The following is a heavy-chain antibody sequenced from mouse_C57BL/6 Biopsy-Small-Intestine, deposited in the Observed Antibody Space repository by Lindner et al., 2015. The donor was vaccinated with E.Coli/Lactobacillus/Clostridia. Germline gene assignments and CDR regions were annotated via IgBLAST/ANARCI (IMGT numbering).Heavy chain of an antibody. CDR2: IDPNSGGT. Sequence: VQLQESGAELVKPGASVKLSCKASGYIFTTYWMHWVKQRPGRGLGWIGRIDPNSGGTEYNEKFKSKATLTVDKFSSTAYMQLSSLTSEDTAVYFCARSGLGTDYWGQGTTLTVSS. CDR3: ARSGLGTDY. D-gene: IGHD3-2*02. J-gene: IGHJ2*01. V-gene: IGHV1-62-3*01. CDR1: GYIFTTYW.